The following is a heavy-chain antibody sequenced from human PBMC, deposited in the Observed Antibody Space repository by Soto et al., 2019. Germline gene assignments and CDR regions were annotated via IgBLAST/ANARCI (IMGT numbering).Heavy chain of an antibody. CDR3: ARTSEGGRRGYWCDP. D-gene: IGHD3-10*01. J-gene: IGHJ5*02. CDR1: GGSISSGDYS. CDR2: IYHSGST. Sequence: SETLSLTCTVSGGSISSGDYSWSRIHQPPGKGLEWIGYIYHSGSTYYNPSLKSRVTISVDTSKNQFSLKLSSVTAADTAVYYCARTSEGGRRGYWCDPWGQGTLVT. V-gene: IGHV4-30-4*01.